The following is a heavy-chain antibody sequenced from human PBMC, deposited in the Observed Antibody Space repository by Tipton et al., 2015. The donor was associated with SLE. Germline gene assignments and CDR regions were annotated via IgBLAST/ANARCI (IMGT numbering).Heavy chain of an antibody. J-gene: IGHJ4*02. V-gene: IGHV4-59*04. D-gene: IGHD2-15*01. CDR1: GGSITSHY. Sequence: TLSLTCTVSGGSITSHYWSWIRQPPGKGLEWIGYIYYSGSTYYNPSLKSRVTISVDTSKNQFSLKLNSVTAADTAVYYCARYKAATMRDDWGQGALVTVSS. CDR3: ARYKAATMRDD. CDR2: IYYSGST.